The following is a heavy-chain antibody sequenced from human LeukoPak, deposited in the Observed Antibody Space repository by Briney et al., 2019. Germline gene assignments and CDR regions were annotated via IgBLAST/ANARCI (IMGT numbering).Heavy chain of an antibody. D-gene: IGHD2/OR15-2a*01. CDR1: GGSISAYY. CDR3: ARGGNGVLLPLGAFDV. Sequence: PSETLSLTCTVSGGSISAYYWSWIRQPPGKGLEWIGYIYYSGSTNYNPSLKSRVTISVDTSKNQFSLTLGSVTAADTAVYYCARGGNGVLLPLGAFDVWGQGTMVTVSS. CDR2: IYYSGST. J-gene: IGHJ3*01. V-gene: IGHV4-59*01.